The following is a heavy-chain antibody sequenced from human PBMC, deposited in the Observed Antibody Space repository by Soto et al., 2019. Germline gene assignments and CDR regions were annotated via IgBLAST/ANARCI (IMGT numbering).Heavy chain of an antibody. Sequence: ASVKVSCKASGSTFTSYDINWVRQATGQGLEWMGWMNPNSGNTGYAQKFQGRVTMTRNTSISTAYMELSSLRSEDTAVYYCARGIKVFGDDFGIWGQGTMVTVSS. CDR2: MNPNSGNT. CDR1: GSTFTSYD. CDR3: ARGIKVFGDDFGI. D-gene: IGHD3-3*01. V-gene: IGHV1-8*01. J-gene: IGHJ3*02.